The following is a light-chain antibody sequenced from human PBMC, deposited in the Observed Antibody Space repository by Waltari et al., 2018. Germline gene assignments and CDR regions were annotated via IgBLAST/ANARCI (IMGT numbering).Light chain of an antibody. CDR3: ATWDANLNGVV. Sequence: QSVLTQPPSVSGTPGQRVTISCSGSSSNIACNNVNWYQQVPGKAPKLLIYNYRQRPSGVSDRFSGTKSDSSASLAISGLRSEDEAHYYCATWDANLNGVVFGGGTKLTVL. CDR1: SSNIACNN. CDR2: NYR. V-gene: IGLV1-44*01. J-gene: IGLJ2*01.